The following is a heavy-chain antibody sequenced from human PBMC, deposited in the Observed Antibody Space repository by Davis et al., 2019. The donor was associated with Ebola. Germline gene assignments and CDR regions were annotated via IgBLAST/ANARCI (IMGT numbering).Heavy chain of an antibody. CDR3: ARDYDFWSGYLGNDGMDV. CDR1: GFTFRSHW. J-gene: IGHJ6*04. CDR2: INGDGSRT. V-gene: IGHV3-74*01. Sequence: HTGGSLRLSCAASGFTFRSHWMHWVRHVPGKGLVWVSRINGDGSRTTYADSVKGRFTISRDNGKNFLYLQMNSLRDEDTAAYYCARDYDFWSGYLGNDGMDVWGKGTTVTVSS. D-gene: IGHD3-3*01.